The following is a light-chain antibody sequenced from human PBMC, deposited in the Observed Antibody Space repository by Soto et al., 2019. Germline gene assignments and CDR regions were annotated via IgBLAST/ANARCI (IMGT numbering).Light chain of an antibody. Sequence: QSVLTQPPSVSAAPGQMVTISCSGSSSNIGNNYVSWYQQLPGAAPKLLIYDNNKRPSGIPDRFSGSRSGTSATLDITGLQTGDEADYYCGTWDSRLTVVFGGGTKLTVL. CDR1: SSNIGNNY. CDR3: GTWDSRLTVV. CDR2: DNN. J-gene: IGLJ2*01. V-gene: IGLV1-51*01.